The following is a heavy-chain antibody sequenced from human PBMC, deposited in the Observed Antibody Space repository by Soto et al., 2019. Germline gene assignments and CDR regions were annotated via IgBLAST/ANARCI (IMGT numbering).Heavy chain of an antibody. Sequence: ASVKVSCKASGYTFTSYDINWVRQATGQGLEWMGWMNPNSGNTGYAQKFQGRVTMTRNTSISTAYMELSSLRSADTAVYYCARGGGGSYSRGRYDADCYYGEDVWCKGTTVTVS. J-gene: IGHJ6*04. D-gene: IGHD6-19*01. CDR3: ARGGGGSYSRGRYDADCYYGEDV. CDR1: GYTFTSYD. V-gene: IGHV1-8*01. CDR2: MNPNSGNT.